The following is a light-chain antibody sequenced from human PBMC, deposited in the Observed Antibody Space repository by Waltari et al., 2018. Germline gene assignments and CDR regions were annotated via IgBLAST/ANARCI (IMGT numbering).Light chain of an antibody. V-gene: IGKV1-39*01. Sequence: DIQMTQSPSSLSASIGDRVTITCRASQSIRKYVNWSQQKPGKAPHLLIYTASNLQRGVPSRFSGSGSGTDFTLTISSLQPEDFATYFCQQSYSIPYTFGQGTKLEI. CDR1: QSIRKY. CDR3: QQSYSIPYT. J-gene: IGKJ2*01. CDR2: TAS.